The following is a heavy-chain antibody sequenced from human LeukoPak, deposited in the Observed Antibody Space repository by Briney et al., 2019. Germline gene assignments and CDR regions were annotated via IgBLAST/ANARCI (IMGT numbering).Heavy chain of an antibody. CDR3: AILFYYYGSGSYYKNFDY. J-gene: IGHJ4*02. V-gene: IGHV4-39*07. Sequence: SSETLSLTCTVSGGSISSSSYYWGWIRQPPGKGLEWIGSIYYSGSTYYNPSLKSRVTISVDTSKNQFSLKLSSVTAADTAVYYCAILFYYYGSGSYYKNFDYWGQGTLVTVSS. D-gene: IGHD3-10*01. CDR2: IYYSGST. CDR1: GGSISSSSYY.